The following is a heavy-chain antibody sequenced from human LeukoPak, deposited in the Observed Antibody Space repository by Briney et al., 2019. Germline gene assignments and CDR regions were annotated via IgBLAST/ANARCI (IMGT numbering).Heavy chain of an antibody. CDR1: GWSFSGYY. D-gene: IGHD6-19*01. CDR2: INHSGST. J-gene: IGHJ4*02. CDR3: AREGTVAGSYFDY. Sequence: SQTLSLTYAVYGWSFSGYYWSSIRQPPGKGLEWIGEINHSGSTNYNPSLKSRVTISVDTSKNKFSLKLSSVTAADTAVYYCAREGTVAGSYFDYWGQGTLVTVSS. V-gene: IGHV4-34*01.